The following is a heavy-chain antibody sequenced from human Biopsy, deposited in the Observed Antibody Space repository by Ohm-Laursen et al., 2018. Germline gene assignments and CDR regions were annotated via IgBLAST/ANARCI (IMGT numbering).Heavy chain of an antibody. CDR3: ARGEYYAYWSGARKLNYFDH. Sequence: PSQTLSLTCTVSGGSFSGTYWSWIRQTPGKGLEWIGEINHSGSTKYNPSFESRVTISVDTSKNQFSLNLFSVTAADAARYFCARGEYYAYWSGARKLNYFDHWGQGTLAIVSS. D-gene: IGHD3-3*01. CDR1: GGSFSGTY. CDR2: INHSGST. J-gene: IGHJ4*02. V-gene: IGHV4-34*01.